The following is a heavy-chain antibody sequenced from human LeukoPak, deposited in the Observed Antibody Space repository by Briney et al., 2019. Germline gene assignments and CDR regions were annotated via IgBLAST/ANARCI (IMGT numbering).Heavy chain of an antibody. D-gene: IGHD2-2*01. V-gene: IGHV4-31*03. Sequence: SQTLSLTCTVSGGSISSGGYYWSWIRQHPGKGLEWIGYSYYSGSTYYNPSLKSRVTISVDTSKNQFSLKLSSVTAADTAVYYCASGDCSSTSCYGNYYGMDVWGKGTTVTVSS. J-gene: IGHJ6*04. CDR3: ASGDCSSTSCYGNYYGMDV. CDR2: SYYSGST. CDR1: GGSISSGGYY.